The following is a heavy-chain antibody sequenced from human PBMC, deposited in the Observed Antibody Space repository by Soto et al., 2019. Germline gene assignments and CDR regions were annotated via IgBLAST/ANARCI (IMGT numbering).Heavy chain of an antibody. CDR2: IYYSGIT. V-gene: IGHV4-31*03. J-gene: IGHJ5*02. Sequence: QVQLQKSGPGLVKPSQTLSLTCTVAGGSISSGGYYWSWIRQHPGKGLEWIGYIYYSGITYYNPCLKSRDTISVDTSKNQFSLKMRSVTAADTTVYYCAISSGYADWFAPWGQGTLVPVSS. CDR3: AISSGYADWFAP. D-gene: IGHD3-22*01. CDR1: GGSISSGGYY.